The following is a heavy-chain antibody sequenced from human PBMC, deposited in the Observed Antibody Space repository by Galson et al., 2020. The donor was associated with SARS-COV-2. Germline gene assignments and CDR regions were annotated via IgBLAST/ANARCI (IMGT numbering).Heavy chain of an antibody. CDR2: ISNDGTNT. CDR1: GFPFSYYG. Sequence: GESLKISCVVSGFPFSYYGMDWVRQAPGKGLEWVAFISNDGTNTYYADSVMGRFTISRDNSKNTLYLQVNSLRAEDTAVFYCAKGRNLGYCSSTRCLEHDGFDIWGQGTMVTVSS. D-gene: IGHD2-2*01. J-gene: IGHJ3*02. CDR3: AKGRNLGYCSSTRCLEHDGFDI. V-gene: IGHV3-30*18.